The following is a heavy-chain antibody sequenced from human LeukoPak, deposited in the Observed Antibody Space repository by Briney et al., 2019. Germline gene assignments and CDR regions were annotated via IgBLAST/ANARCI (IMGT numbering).Heavy chain of an antibody. CDR3: ARLQYYDFWSGPTNPYYYYMDV. Sequence: ASVKVSCKASGYTFTSYGISWVRQAPGQGLEWMGWISAYNGNTNYAQKLQGRVTMTTDTSTSTAYIELRSLRSDDTAVYYCARLQYYDFWSGPTNPYYYYMDVWGKGTTVTVSS. V-gene: IGHV1-18*01. J-gene: IGHJ6*03. CDR2: ISAYNGNT. D-gene: IGHD3-3*01. CDR1: GYTFTSYG.